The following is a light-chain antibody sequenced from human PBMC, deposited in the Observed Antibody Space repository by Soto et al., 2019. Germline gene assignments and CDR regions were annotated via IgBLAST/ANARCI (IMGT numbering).Light chain of an antibody. CDR1: SSDVGGYNY. CDR2: EVT. V-gene: IGLV2-14*01. CDR3: SSYTVSVAPYV. Sequence: QSALTQPRSVSGSPGQSVTISCTGTSSDVGGYNYVSWYQHNPGKAPKLMIYEVTNRPSGVSSRFSGSKSGNTASLTISGLQAEDEADYYCSSYTVSVAPYVFGTGTKLTVL. J-gene: IGLJ1*01.